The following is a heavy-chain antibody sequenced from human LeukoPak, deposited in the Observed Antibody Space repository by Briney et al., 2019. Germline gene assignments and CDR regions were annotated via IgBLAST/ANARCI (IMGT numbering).Heavy chain of an antibody. CDR2: IYQSGSA. V-gene: IGHV4-30-2*01. D-gene: IGHD2-2*01. CDR3: AGLEDIVVVPDYYYGMDV. J-gene: IGHJ6*02. Sequence: PSQTLSLTCGVSGASVSSIGYSWSWIRQPPGRGLEWIGYIYQSGSASYNPSLQSRVTISVDTSKNQFSLKLSSVTAADTAVYYCAGLEDIVVVPDYYYGMDVWGQGTTVTVSS. CDR1: GASVSSIGYS.